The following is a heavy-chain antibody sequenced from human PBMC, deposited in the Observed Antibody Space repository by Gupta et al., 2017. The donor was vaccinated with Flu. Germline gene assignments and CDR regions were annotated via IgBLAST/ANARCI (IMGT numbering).Heavy chain of an antibody. D-gene: IGHD2-2*01. CDR1: GGSISSSIYY. V-gene: IGHV4-39*01. J-gene: IGHJ6*03. Sequence: QLQLQESGPGLVKPSETLSLTCTVSGGSISSSIYYWCWIRQPPGKGLEWIGSIYYSGRTYYNPSLKRRVTISVDTSKNQFSLKLSSVTAADTAVYYGARLILDCSSTSGAYYYYYYMDVWGKGTTVTVSS. CDR2: IYYSGRT. CDR3: ARLILDCSSTSGAYYYYYYMDV.